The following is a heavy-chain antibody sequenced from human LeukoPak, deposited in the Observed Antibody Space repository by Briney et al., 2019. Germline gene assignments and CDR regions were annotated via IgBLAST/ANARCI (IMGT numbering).Heavy chain of an antibody. D-gene: IGHD3-10*01. CDR3: ARVSLIYGSGSYYQSPLTY. V-gene: IGHV1-2*04. Sequence: VASVKVSCKASGYTFTSYGISWVRQAPGQGLEWMGWINPNSGVTNCAQKFQAWVTMTRDTSISTAYMEFNRLRSGDTAIYYCARVSLIYGSGSYYQSPLTYWGQGALVTVS. J-gene: IGHJ4*02. CDR1: GYTFTSYG. CDR2: INPNSGVT.